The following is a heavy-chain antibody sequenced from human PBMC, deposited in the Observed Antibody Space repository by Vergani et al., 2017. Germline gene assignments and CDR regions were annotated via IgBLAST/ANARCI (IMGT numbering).Heavy chain of an antibody. CDR1: GGSISSYY. J-gene: IGHJ3*02. Sequence: QVQLQESGPGLVKPSETLSLTCTVSGGSISSYYWSWIRQPPGKGLEWIRYIYYSGSTNYNPSLKSRVTISVDTSKNQFSLKLSSVTAADTAVYYCARSSGYYDSSGYYYDAFDIWGQGTMVTVSS. CDR2: IYYSGST. D-gene: IGHD3-22*01. CDR3: ARSSGYYDSSGYYYDAFDI. V-gene: IGHV4-59*01.